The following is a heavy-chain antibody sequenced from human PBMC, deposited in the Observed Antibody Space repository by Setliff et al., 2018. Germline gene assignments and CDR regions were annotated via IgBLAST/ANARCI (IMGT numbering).Heavy chain of an antibody. CDR2: IYHSGST. J-gene: IGHJ6*02. CDR3: ARSAGYSSSWYNYYYGMDV. CDR1: GGSITDRNW. V-gene: IGHV4-4*02. D-gene: IGHD6-13*01. Sequence: SETLSLTCALSGGSITDRNWWNWVRQHPGKGLEWIGSIYHSGSTYYNPSLKSRVTISVDTSKNQFSLKLSSVTAADTAVYYCARSAGYSSSWYNYYYGMDVWGQGTTVTVSS.